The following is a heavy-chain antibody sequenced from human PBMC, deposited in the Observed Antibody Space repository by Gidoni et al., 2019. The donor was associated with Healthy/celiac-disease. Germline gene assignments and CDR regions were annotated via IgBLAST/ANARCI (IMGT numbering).Heavy chain of an antibody. CDR3: AKTGGGDQPLLYPGVLGFDP. J-gene: IGHJ5*02. CDR1: GFTFSSYA. CDR2: ISGSVGST. V-gene: IGHV3-23*01. D-gene: IGHD2-2*02. Sequence: EVQLLESGGGLVQPGGSLRLSCAASGFTFSSYAMRWVRQAPGKGLEWVSAISGSVGSTYYADSVKGRFTISRDNSKNTLYLQMNSLRAEDTAVYYCAKTGGGDQPLLYPGVLGFDPWGQGTLVTVSS.